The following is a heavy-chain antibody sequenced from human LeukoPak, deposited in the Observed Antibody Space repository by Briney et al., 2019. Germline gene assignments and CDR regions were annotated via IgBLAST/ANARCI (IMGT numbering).Heavy chain of an antibody. CDR2: IIPIFGTA. CDR1: GGTFSSYA. D-gene: IGHD6-19*01. CDR3: ARGEAVAANFDY. Sequence: SVKVSCKASGGTFSSYAISWVRQAHGQGLEWMGGIIPIFGTANYAQKFQGRVTITADESTSTAYMELSSLRSEDTAVYYCARGEAVAANFDYWGQGTLVTVSS. V-gene: IGHV1-69*13. J-gene: IGHJ4*02.